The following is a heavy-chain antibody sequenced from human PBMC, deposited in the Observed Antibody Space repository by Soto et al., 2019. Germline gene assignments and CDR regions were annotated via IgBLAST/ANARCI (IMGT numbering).Heavy chain of an antibody. V-gene: IGHV3-15*01. Sequence: GGSLRLSCAVSGLTFSNALMTWVRQAPGKGLEWVGRIKSNTDGGALQYAAPLKDRFTISRDDSRSTLYLQLNTLKPEDTAVYYCATRPAPYYADWSLDYWGQGTLVTVSS. D-gene: IGHD3-16*01. J-gene: IGHJ4*02. CDR3: ATRPAPYYADWSLDY. CDR2: IKSNTDGGAL. CDR1: GLTFSNAL.